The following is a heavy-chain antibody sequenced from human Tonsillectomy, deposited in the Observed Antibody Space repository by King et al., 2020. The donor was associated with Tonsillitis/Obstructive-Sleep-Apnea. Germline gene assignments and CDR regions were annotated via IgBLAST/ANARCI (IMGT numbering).Heavy chain of an antibody. D-gene: IGHD3-22*01. CDR2: VSSRGSTI. J-gene: IGHJ4*02. CDR1: GFTFSSYE. Sequence: QLVQSGGGLVQPGGSLRLSCAASGFTFSSYEMNWVRQAPGKGLKWVSYVSSRGSTIFYADSVKGRFTISRDNAKNSLYLQMNSLRAEDTAVYYCARGGDSSGYDYWGQGTLVTVSS. V-gene: IGHV3-48*03. CDR3: ARGGDSSGYDY.